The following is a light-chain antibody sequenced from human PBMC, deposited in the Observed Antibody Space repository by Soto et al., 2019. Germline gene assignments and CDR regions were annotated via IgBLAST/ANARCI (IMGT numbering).Light chain of an antibody. V-gene: IGKV1-39*01. Sequence: DIQMTQSPSSLSASVGDRVTITCRARQSISNYLNWYQQKPGKAPKLLMYAASSLHSGVPSRFGGSGSGTDFTLSISCLQPEAFATYYWQQSSSTPRTFGPFTQVEI. CDR2: AAS. CDR3: QQSSSTPRT. J-gene: IGKJ1*01. CDR1: QSISNY.